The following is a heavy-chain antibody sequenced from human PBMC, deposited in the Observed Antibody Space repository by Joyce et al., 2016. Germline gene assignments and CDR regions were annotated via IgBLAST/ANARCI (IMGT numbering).Heavy chain of an antibody. CDR1: GGSISSYY. Sequence: QVQLQESGPGLVKPSETLSLTCTVSGGSISSYYWSWIRQPPGKGLEWIGYIYYSGSTNYKPSLKSRVTISVDTSKNQFSLKLSSVTAADTAVYYCARGSYDDFWRVAFDIWGQGTMVTVSS. CDR3: ARGSYDDFWRVAFDI. V-gene: IGHV4-59*01. CDR2: IYYSGST. J-gene: IGHJ3*02. D-gene: IGHD3-3*01.